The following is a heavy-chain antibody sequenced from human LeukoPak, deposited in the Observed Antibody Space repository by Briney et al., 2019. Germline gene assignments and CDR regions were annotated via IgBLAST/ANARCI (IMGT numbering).Heavy chain of an antibody. CDR2: INPSGGST. CDR1: GYTFTSYY. D-gene: IGHD2-21*02. Sequence: ASVKVSCKASGYTFTSYYMHWVQQAPGQGLEWMGIINPSGGSTSYAQKFQGRVTMTRDTSTSTVYMELRSLRSDDTAVYYCARDIFAYCGGDCYPLFDYWGQGTLVTVSS. V-gene: IGHV1-46*01. CDR3: ARDIFAYCGGDCYPLFDY. J-gene: IGHJ4*02.